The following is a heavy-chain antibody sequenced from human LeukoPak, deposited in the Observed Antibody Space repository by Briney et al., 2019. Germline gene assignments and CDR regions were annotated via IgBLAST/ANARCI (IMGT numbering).Heavy chain of an antibody. CDR2: ISAYNGNT. J-gene: IGHJ4*02. CDR3: ARGLGLLWFGELLYAFDY. D-gene: IGHD3-10*01. Sequence: EASVTVSCKASGGTFSSYAISWVRQAPGQGLEWMGWISAYNGNTNYAQKLQGRVTMTTDTSTSTAYMELRSLRSDDTAVYYCARGLGLLWFGELLYAFDYWGQGTLVTVSS. V-gene: IGHV1-18*01. CDR1: GGTFSSYA.